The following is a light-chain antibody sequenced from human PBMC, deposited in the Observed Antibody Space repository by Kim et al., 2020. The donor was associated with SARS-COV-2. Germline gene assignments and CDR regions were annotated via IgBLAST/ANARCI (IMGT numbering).Light chain of an antibody. Sequence: QLVLTQSPSASASLGASVKLTCTLSSGHSTYTIAWHQQQPEKGPRYLMKVNSDGSHSKGDGIPDRFSGSSSGAERYLTISSLQSDDEADYYCQTWGTGFRMSGGGTQLTVL. CDR2: VNSDGSH. V-gene: IGLV4-69*01. J-gene: IGLJ3*02. CDR1: SGHSTYT. CDR3: QTWGTGFRM.